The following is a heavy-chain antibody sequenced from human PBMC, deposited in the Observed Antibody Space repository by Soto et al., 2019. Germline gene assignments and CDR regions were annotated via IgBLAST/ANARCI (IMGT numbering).Heavy chain of an antibody. D-gene: IGHD2-15*01. CDR3: ARGYSSRGNCYSGMDV. CDR2: IIPISGTT. V-gene: IGHV1-69*13. CDR1: GGTFSTHA. J-gene: IGHJ6*02. Sequence: SVKVSCKASGGTFSTHAIIWVRQAPGHGLEWMGGIIPISGTTYYTQKFQGRVTITADEPTSTAFMELSSLKSEDTAVFYCARGYSSRGNCYSGMDVWGHGTMATVSS.